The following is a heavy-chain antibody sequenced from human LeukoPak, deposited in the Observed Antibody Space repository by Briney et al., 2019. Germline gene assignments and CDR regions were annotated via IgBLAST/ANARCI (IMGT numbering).Heavy chain of an antibody. CDR2: INHSGST. CDR1: GGSFSGYY. J-gene: IGHJ6*02. V-gene: IGHV4-34*01. D-gene: IGHD3-9*01. CDR3: ARDLLRYFDWTAYYYYGMDV. Sequence: SETLSLTCAVYGGSFSGYYWSWIRQPSGKGLEWIGEINHSGSTNYNPSLKSRVTISVDTSKNQFSLKLSSVTAADTAVYYCARDLLRYFDWTAYYYYGMDVWGQGTTVTVSS.